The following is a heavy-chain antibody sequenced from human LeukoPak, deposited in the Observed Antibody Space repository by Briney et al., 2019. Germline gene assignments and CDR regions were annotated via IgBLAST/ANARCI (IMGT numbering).Heavy chain of an antibody. D-gene: IGHD4-17*01. CDR2: TNTDGSYS. J-gene: IGHJ4*02. CDR3: ARDFDGPRASDY. V-gene: IGHV3-74*01. Sequence: GGSLRLSCAASGFTFSYFWMHWFRQTPGKGLVWISCTNTDGSYSSYADSVKGRFTISRDNVRNTLYLQMSSLRAEDSAVYYCARDFDGPRASDYWGQGISVTVSS. CDR1: GFTFSYFW.